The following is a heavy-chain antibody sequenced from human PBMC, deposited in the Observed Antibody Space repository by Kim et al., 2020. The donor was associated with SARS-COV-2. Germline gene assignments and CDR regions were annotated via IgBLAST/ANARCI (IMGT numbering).Heavy chain of an antibody. CDR3: TTDLMTTVTTFAFDI. Sequence: APVKGRFTISRDDSNNTLYLQMNSLKTEDTAVYYCTTDLMTTVTTFAFDIWGQGTMVTVSS. J-gene: IGHJ3*02. D-gene: IGHD4-17*01. V-gene: IGHV3-15*01.